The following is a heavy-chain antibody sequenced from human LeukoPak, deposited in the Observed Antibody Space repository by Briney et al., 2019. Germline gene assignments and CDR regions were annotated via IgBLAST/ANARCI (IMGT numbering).Heavy chain of an antibody. J-gene: IGHJ6*03. V-gene: IGHV4-59*12. CDR3: ARALNLITMIVGYMDV. Sequence: SETLSLTCTVSGGSISSYYWSWIRQPPGKGLEWIGYIYYSGSTNYNPSLKSRVTISVDTSKNQFSLKLSSVTAADTAVYYCARALNLITMIVGYMDVWGKGTTVTISS. D-gene: IGHD3-22*01. CDR2: IYYSGST. CDR1: GGSISSYY.